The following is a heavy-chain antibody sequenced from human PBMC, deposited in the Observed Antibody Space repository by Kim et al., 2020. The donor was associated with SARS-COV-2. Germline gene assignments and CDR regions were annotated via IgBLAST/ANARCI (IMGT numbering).Heavy chain of an antibody. CDR3: ARVWSGRRWYGGTYYYMDV. J-gene: IGHJ6*03. D-gene: IGHD3-3*01. V-gene: IGHV1-69*13. CDR1: GGTFSSYA. Sequence: SVKVSCKASGGTFSSYAISWVRQAPGQRLEWMGGIIPIFGTANYAQKFRGRVTITADESTSTAYMELSSLRSEDTAVYYCARVWSGRRWYGGTYYYMDVWGKGTTVTVSS. CDR2: IIPIFGTA.